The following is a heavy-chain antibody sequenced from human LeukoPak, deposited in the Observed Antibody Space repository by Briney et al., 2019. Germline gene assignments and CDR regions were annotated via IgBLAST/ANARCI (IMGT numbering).Heavy chain of an antibody. J-gene: IGHJ3*02. CDR1: GGSFSGYY. CDR2: IYTSGST. D-gene: IGHD3-22*01. Sequence: SETLSLTCAVYGGSFSGYYWSWIRQPAGKGLEWIGRIYTSGSTNYNPSLKSRVTMSVDTSKNQFSLKLSSVTAEDTAVYYCARDKGTYYDSSGYYGGDAFDIWGQGTMVTVSS. V-gene: IGHV4-4*07. CDR3: ARDKGTYYDSSGYYGGDAFDI.